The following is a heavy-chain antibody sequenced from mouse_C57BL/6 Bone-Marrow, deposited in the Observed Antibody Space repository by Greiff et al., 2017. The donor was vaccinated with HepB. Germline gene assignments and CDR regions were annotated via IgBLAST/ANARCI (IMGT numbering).Heavy chain of an antibody. CDR2: IWWDDDK. CDR1: GFSLSTFGMG. J-gene: IGHJ4*01. Sequence: QVTLKVSGPGILQPSQTLSLTCSFSGFSLSTFGMGVGWIRQPSGKGLEWLAHIWWDDDKYYNPALKSRLTLSKDTSKNQVFLKIANVYTADTATYYCARIGAYYYGSSYPYYYAMDYWGQGTSVTVSS. V-gene: IGHV8-8*01. CDR3: ARIGAYYYGSSYPYYYAMDY. D-gene: IGHD1-1*01.